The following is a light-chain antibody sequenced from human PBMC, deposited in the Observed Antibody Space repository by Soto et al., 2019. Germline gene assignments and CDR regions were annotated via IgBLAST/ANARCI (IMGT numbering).Light chain of an antibody. CDR2: DAS. CDR1: QRITTW. CDR3: QQYNSSPYT. V-gene: IGKV1-5*01. J-gene: IGKJ2*01. Sequence: DIQMTQSPSTLSASVGDRVTITCRASQRITTWLAWYQQKPGKAPKFLIYDASSLESGVPSRFSGSGSGTEFTLTISSLQPDDFATYYCQQYNSSPYTFGQGTKLEIK.